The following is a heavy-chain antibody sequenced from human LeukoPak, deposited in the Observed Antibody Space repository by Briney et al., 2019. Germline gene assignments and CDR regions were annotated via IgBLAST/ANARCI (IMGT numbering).Heavy chain of an antibody. CDR2: ISSSSSYI. D-gene: IGHD1-7*01. Sequence: GSLSLSCAASGFTFSSYSMNWVRQAPGKGMEWVSSISSSSSYIYYADSVKGRFTISRDNAKNSLYLQMNSLRAEDTAVYYCARVLGGTLDQGGFDYWGQGTLVTVSS. J-gene: IGHJ4*02. CDR3: ARVLGGTLDQGGFDY. V-gene: IGHV3-21*01. CDR1: GFTFSSYS.